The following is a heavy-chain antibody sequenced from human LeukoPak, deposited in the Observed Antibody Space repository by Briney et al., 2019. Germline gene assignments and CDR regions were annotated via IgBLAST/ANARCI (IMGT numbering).Heavy chain of an antibody. J-gene: IGHJ4*02. CDR2: INHSGST. CDR1: GGSFSGYY. CDR3: AKAGFSGRPVVYSSRWYQGYYFDS. V-gene: IGHV4-34*01. Sequence: SETLSLTCAVYGGSFSGYYWSWIRQPPGKGLEWIGEINHSGSTNYNPSLKSRVTISVDRSKNQFSLKLSSVTAADMALYYCAKAGFSGRPVVYSSRWYQGYYFDSWGQGTLVTVSS. D-gene: IGHD6-13*01.